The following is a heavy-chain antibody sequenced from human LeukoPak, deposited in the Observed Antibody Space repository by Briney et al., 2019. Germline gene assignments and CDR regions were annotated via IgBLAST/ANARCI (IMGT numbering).Heavy chain of an antibody. CDR3: ARDSPAYSSSCNY. Sequence: GASVKVSCKASGYTFTGYYIHWVRQAPGQGLEWMGWINPNSGGTNYAQKFQGRVTMTRDTSISTAYMELNRLRSADTAVYYCARDSPAYSSSCNYWGQGTLVTVSS. J-gene: IGHJ4*02. V-gene: IGHV1-2*02. D-gene: IGHD6-13*01. CDR1: GYTFTGYY. CDR2: INPNSGGT.